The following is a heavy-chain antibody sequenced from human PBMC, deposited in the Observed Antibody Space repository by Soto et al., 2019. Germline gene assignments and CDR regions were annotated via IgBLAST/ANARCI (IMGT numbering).Heavy chain of an antibody. CDR3: AKREKNDILTDGWSHNWFDP. J-gene: IGHJ5*02. D-gene: IGHD3-9*01. V-gene: IGHV3-23*01. CDR1: GFTFSSYA. Sequence: GGSLRLSCAASGFTFSSYAMSCVRQAPGKGLEWVSAISGSGGSTYYADSVKGRFTISRDNSKNTLYLQMNSLRAEDTAVYYCAKREKNDILTDGWSHNWFDPWGQGTLVTVSS. CDR2: ISGSGGST.